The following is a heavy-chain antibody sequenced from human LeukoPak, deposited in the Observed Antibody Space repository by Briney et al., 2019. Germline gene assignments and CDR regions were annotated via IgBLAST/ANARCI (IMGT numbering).Heavy chain of an antibody. Sequence: ASVKVSCKASGYTFSSSYMHWVRQAPGQGLEWMGIINPSGGTTIYAQRIQGRVTMTRDTSISTAYMELSSLRSEDTAVYYCASVDYGDYEGAFDYWGQGTLVTVSS. D-gene: IGHD4-17*01. CDR1: GYTFSSSY. CDR3: ASVDYGDYEGAFDY. V-gene: IGHV1-46*01. J-gene: IGHJ4*02. CDR2: INPSGGTT.